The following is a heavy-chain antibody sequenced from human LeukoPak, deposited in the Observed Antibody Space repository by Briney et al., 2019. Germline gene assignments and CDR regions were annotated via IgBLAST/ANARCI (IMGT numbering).Heavy chain of an antibody. V-gene: IGHV3-73*01. D-gene: IGHD2-2*01. CDR3: TRLCSSTSCEVDY. CDR1: GFTFSGSA. CDR2: IRGKAYSYAT. Sequence: GGSLRLSCAASGFTFSGSAMHWVRQASGKGLEWVGRIRGKAYSYATAYAASVKGRFTISRDDSKNTAYLQMNSLKTEDTAVYYCTRLCSSTSCEVDYWGQGTLVTVSS. J-gene: IGHJ4*02.